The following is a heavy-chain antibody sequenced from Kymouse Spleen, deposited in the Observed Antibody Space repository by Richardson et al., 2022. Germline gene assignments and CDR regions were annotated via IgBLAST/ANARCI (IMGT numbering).Heavy chain of an antibody. CDR1: GFTFSGSA. D-gene: IGHD5-12*01. CDR3: TMDIVASSTGMDV. CDR2: IRSKANSYAT. J-gene: IGHJ6*02. V-gene: IGHV3-73*02. Sequence: EVQLVESGGGLVQPGGSLKLSCAASGFTFSGSAMHWVRQASGKGLEWVGRIRSKANSYATAYAASVKGRFTISRDDSKNTAYLQMNSLKTEDTAVYYCTMDIVASSTGMDVWGQGTTVTVSS.